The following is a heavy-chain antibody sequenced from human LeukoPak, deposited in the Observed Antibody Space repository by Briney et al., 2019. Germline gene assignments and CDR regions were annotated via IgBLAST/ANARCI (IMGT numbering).Heavy chain of an antibody. CDR2: ISGSGGSK. CDR1: GFTVSSYA. CDR3: ARDRKGSSSTFDY. J-gene: IGHJ4*02. Sequence: PGGSLRLSCAASGFTVSSYAMTWVRQAPGKGLEWVSFISGSGGSKYYADSVKGRFTISRDNSKNTLYLQMNSLRAEDTAVYYCARDRKGSSSTFDYWGQGTLVTVSS. D-gene: IGHD6-6*01. V-gene: IGHV3-23*01.